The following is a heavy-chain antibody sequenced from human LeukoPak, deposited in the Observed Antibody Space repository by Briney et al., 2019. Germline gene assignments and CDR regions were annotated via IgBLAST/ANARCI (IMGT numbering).Heavy chain of an antibody. D-gene: IGHD2-15*01. CDR2: IYHSGST. J-gene: IGHJ4*02. CDR1: GGSISSSNW. Sequence: SGTLSLTCAVCGGSISSSNWWSWVRQSPGKGLEWIGEIYHSGSTNYSPSLKSRVTISVDKSKNQFSLKLSSVTAADTAVYYCARSRRGCSGGNCYSLTGDFDYWGQGTLVTVSS. CDR3: ARSRRGCSGGNCYSLTGDFDY. V-gene: IGHV4-4*02.